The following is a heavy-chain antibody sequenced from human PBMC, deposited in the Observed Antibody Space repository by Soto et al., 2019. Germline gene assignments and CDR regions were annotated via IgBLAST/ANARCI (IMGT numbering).Heavy chain of an antibody. CDR3: AKTTYSGYDH. J-gene: IGHJ5*02. Sequence: SETLSLTCTVSGGSISSSSYYWGWIRQPPGKGLEWIGSIYYSGSTSYNPSLKSRVTISVDTSKNQFSLKLSSVTAADTAVYYCAKTTYSGYDHWGQGTLVTVSS. V-gene: IGHV4-39*01. CDR1: GGSISSSSYY. D-gene: IGHD5-12*01. CDR2: IYYSGST.